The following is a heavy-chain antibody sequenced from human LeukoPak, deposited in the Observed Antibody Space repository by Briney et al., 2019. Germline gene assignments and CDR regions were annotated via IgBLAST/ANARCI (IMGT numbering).Heavy chain of an antibody. CDR3: SRVSHKYGDYVYLAS. CDR1: GFTFSSYT. Sequence: GGSLRLSCAASGFTFSSYTMNWVRQAPGKGLVWVSRINTDGSSTTYADAVKGRFTISRDNAKNTLYLQLNSLRAEDTAMYYCSRVSHKYGDYVYLASWGQGTLVTVSS. J-gene: IGHJ5*01. CDR2: INTDGSST. D-gene: IGHD4-17*01. V-gene: IGHV3-74*01.